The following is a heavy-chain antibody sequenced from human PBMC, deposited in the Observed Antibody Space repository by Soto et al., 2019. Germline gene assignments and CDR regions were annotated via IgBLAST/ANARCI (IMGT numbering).Heavy chain of an antibody. CDR1: GGSISSYY. CDR2: IYYSGST. J-gene: IGHJ6*02. D-gene: IGHD3-10*01. V-gene: IGHV4-59*01. CDR3: ARRGERGFYYYYGMDV. Sequence: SEPLSLTCTVSGGSISSYYWSWIRQPPGKGLEWIGYIYYSGSTNYNPSLKSRVTISVDTSKNQFSLKLSSVTAADTAVYYCARRGERGFYYYYGMDVWGQGTTVTVSS.